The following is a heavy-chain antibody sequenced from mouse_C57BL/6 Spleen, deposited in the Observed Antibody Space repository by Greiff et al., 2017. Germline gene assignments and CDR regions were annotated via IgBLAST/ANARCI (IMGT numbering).Heavy chain of an antibody. CDR2: IDPSDSYT. CDR1: GYTFTSYW. V-gene: IGHV1-69*01. Sequence: QVHVKQPGAELVMPGASVKLSCKASGYTFTSYWMHWVKQRPGQGLEWIGEIDPSDSYTNYNQKFKGKSTLTVDKSSSTAYMQLSSLTSEDSAVYYCARRGYYSNYAMDYWGQGTSVTVSS. D-gene: IGHD2-5*01. CDR3: ARRGYYSNYAMDY. J-gene: IGHJ4*01.